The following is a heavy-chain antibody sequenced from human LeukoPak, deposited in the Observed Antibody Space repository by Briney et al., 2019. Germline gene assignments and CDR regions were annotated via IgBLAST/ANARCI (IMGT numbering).Heavy chain of an antibody. D-gene: IGHD3-9*01. V-gene: IGHV4-34*01. J-gene: IGHJ5*02. CDR2: INHSGST. Sequence: SETLSLTCAVYGGSFSGYYWSWIRQPPGKGMEWIGEINHSGSTNYNPSLKSRVTISVDTSKNQFSLKLSSVPAADTAVYYCARRDYDILTGQGAGGNWFDPWGQGTLVTVSS. CDR3: ARRDYDILTGQGAGGNWFDP. CDR1: GGSFSGYY.